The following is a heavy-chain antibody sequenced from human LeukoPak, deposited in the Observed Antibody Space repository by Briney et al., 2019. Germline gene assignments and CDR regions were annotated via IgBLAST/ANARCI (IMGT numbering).Heavy chain of an antibody. V-gene: IGHV6-1*01. Sequence: SQTLSLTCAISGDSVSSNIAAWNWIRQSPSRGLEWLGRTYYRSNKWYNDYAPSVKSRIVISPDTSKNQFTLHLYSVTPEDAAVYYCAREGFPGMEASLYDYWGQGTLVAVSS. J-gene: IGHJ4*02. CDR3: AREGFPGMEASLYDY. D-gene: IGHD6-13*01. CDR1: GDSVSSNIAA. CDR2: TYYRSNKWYN.